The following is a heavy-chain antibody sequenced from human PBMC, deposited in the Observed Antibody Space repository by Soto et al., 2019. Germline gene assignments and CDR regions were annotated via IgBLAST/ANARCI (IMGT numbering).Heavy chain of an antibody. V-gene: IGHV1-18*01. D-gene: IGHD3-22*01. CDR2: ISAYNGNT. CDR1: GYTFTSYG. J-gene: IGHJ3*02. Sequence: QVQLVQSGAEVKKPGASVKVSCKASGYTFTSYGISWVRQAPGQGLEWMGWISAYNGNTNYAQKLQDRVTMTTDTSTSTAYMELRSLRSDDTAVYYCARIRQEYDSSGYYTDAFDIWGQGTMVTVSS. CDR3: ARIRQEYDSSGYYTDAFDI.